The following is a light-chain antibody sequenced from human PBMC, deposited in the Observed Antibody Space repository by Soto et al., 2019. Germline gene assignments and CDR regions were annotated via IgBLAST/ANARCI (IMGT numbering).Light chain of an antibody. V-gene: IGKV3-20*01. CDR3: QHSAGSPRIT. J-gene: IGKJ5*01. CDR2: GAS. CDR1: QSVRTK. Sequence: EIVLTQSPGTLSLSPGEKATLSCRASQSVRTKLAWYQQKAGQAPRLLIYGASSRATGIPDRFSGSGSGTDFTLTISRLEPEDFAVYYCQHSAGSPRITFG.